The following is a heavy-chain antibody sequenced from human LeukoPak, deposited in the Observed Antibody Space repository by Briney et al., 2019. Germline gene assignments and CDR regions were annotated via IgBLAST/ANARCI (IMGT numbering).Heavy chain of an antibody. J-gene: IGHJ5*01. D-gene: IGHD6-13*01. CDR2: ISDSGGST. CDR1: GFTFSNYA. CDR3: AKVGSSWSLLGS. V-gene: IGHV3-23*01. Sequence: GGSLRLSCAASGFTFSNYAMSWVRQAPGKGLEWVSGISDSGGSTYFADSVKGRFTISRDGSKNTLYLQMDSLRAEDTAVYYCAKVGSSWSLLGSWGQGTLVTVSS.